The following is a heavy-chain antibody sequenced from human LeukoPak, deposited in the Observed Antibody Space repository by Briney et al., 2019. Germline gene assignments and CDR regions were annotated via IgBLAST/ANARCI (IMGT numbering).Heavy chain of an antibody. CDR3: ARATYGSGSYYRGLGAFDI. CDR1: GDSISSYY. V-gene: IGHV4-59*01. J-gene: IGHJ3*02. CDR2: IYYSGST. Sequence: PSETLSLTCTVSGDSISSYYWSWIRQPPGKGLEWIGYIYYSGSTNYNPSLKSRVTISLDTSKNQFSLKLSSVTAADTAVYYCARATYGSGSYYRGLGAFDIWGQGTMVTVSS. D-gene: IGHD3-10*01.